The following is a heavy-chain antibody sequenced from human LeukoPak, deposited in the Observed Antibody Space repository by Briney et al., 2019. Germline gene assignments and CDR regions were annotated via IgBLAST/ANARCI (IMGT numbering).Heavy chain of an antibody. J-gene: IGHJ4*02. V-gene: IGHV3-30*04. CDR1: GFTLSSYA. Sequence: PGRSLRLSCAASGFTLSSYAMHWVRQAPGKGLEWVAVISYDGSNKYYADSVKGRFTISRDNSKNTLYLQMNSLRAEDTAVYYCAGSSSCFVYWGQGTLVTVSS. D-gene: IGHD6-13*01. CDR3: AGSSSCFVY. CDR2: ISYDGSNK.